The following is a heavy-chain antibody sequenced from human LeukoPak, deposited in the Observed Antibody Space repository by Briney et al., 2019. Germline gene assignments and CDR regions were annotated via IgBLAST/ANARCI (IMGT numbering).Heavy chain of an antibody. D-gene: IGHD2-2*01. V-gene: IGHV3-48*04. Sequence: GGSLRLSCAASGFTFSSYSMNWVRQAPGKGLEGVSYISSSSSTIYYADSVKGRFTISIDNAKNSLYLQMNSLRAEDTAVYYCARDGGYCSSTSCSKGGLDYWGQGTLVTVSS. CDR3: ARDGGYCSSTSCSKGGLDY. J-gene: IGHJ4*02. CDR2: ISSSSSTI. CDR1: GFTFSSYS.